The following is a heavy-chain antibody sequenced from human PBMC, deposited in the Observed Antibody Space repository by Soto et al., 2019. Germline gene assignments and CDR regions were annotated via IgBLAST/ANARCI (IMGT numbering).Heavy chain of an antibody. CDR3: ATQVMGARGGVDAPL. Sequence: EVQLVQSGAEVKKPGESLRISCKGSGYSFTSYWISWVRQMPGKGLEWMGRIAPSDSYTNHSPSLQGHVTIAADKTITTAYLQWSSLKAPDTAMYYCATQVMGARGGVDAPLWGQGPLVTVSS. D-gene: IGHD2-15*01. V-gene: IGHV5-10-1*01. J-gene: IGHJ4*02. CDR1: GYSFTSYW. CDR2: IAPSDSYT.